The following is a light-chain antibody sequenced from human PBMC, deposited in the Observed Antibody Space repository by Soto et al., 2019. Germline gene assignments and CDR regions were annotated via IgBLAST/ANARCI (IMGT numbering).Light chain of an antibody. Sequence: DIQLTQSPSFLSASVGHIVTITCRASQGISSYLAWYQQKPGKAPKLLIYAASSLQSGVPSRFSGSGSGTDFTLTSSSLQPEDFATYYCQQSYSTPRTFGQGTKVDIK. CDR1: QGISSY. V-gene: IGKV1-39*01. CDR3: QQSYSTPRT. CDR2: AAS. J-gene: IGKJ1*01.